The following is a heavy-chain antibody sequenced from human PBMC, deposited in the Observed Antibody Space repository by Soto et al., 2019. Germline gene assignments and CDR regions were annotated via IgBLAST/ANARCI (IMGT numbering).Heavy chain of an antibody. CDR2: ISAYNGDT. Sequence: QVQLVQSGAEVKKPGASVKVSCKASGYTFTSYGISWVRQAPGQGLEWMGWISAYNGDTKYAQRFQGRVTMTTDTSPSTAYMALRSLRSDDTAVYYCARDFSMTVVVGGYWGQGTLVTVSS. D-gene: IGHD3-22*01. J-gene: IGHJ4*02. CDR3: ARDFSMTVVVGGY. V-gene: IGHV1-18*01. CDR1: GYTFTSYG.